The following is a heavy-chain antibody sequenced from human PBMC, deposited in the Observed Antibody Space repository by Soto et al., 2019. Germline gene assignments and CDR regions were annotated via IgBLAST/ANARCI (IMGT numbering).Heavy chain of an antibody. V-gene: IGHV3-30*18. D-gene: IGHD6-19*01. CDR3: AKGGRQWLVTSDFNY. J-gene: IGHJ4*02. CDR2: VSHDGRNT. CDR1: GFTFNDYA. Sequence: VQLVGSGGGVVQPGRSLRLSRAASGFTFNDYAIHWVRQAPGKGLEWVAVVSHDGRNTHYADSVKGRFTISRDSSKNTVSLEMTSLRAEDTAVYYCAKGGRQWLVTSDFNYWGQGALVTVSS.